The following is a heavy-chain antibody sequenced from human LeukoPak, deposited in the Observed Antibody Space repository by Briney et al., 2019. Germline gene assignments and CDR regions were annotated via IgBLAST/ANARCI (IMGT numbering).Heavy chain of an antibody. CDR1: GFNFGAHA. Sequence: GGSLRPSCTASGFNFGAHAMSWVRQAPGKGLEWVGFIRSKAYGGKPDYAASVKGRFTIARDDSESIAYLQMDSLKTEDTAVYYCTRVNYYDSSSFYYGYFDYWGQGTLVTVSS. CDR2: IRSKAYGGKP. J-gene: IGHJ4*02. CDR3: TRVNYYDSSSFYYGYFDY. D-gene: IGHD3-22*01. V-gene: IGHV3-49*04.